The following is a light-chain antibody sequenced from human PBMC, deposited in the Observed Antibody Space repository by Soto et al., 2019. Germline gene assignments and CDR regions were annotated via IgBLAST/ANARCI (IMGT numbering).Light chain of an antibody. CDR3: ATWDDSLNGYV. CDR1: RSNIGSNA. J-gene: IGLJ1*01. V-gene: IGLV1-44*01. Sequence: QSVLTQPPSASGTPGQRVTISCSGSRSNIGSNAVNWYHQLPGTAPKLLIYSNNQRPSGVPDRFSGSRSGTSASLAISGLQSGDEADYYCATWDDSLNGYVFATGTKV. CDR2: SNN.